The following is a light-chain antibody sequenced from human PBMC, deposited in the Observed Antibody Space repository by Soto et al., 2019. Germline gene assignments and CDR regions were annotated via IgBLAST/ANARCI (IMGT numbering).Light chain of an antibody. CDR1: SSDIGGYNY. J-gene: IGLJ1*01. CDR3: SSYTSSSTYV. CDR2: EVS. V-gene: IGLV2-14*01. Sequence: QSGLTQPASVSGSPGQSITISCIGTSSDIGGYNYVSWYQQHPGKVPKLMIYEVSNRPSGVSNRFSGSKSGNTASLTISGLQAEDEADYYCSSYTSSSTYVFGTGTKVTVL.